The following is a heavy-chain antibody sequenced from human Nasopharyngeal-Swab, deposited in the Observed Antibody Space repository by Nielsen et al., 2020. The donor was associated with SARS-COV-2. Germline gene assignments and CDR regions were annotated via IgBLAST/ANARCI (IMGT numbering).Heavy chain of an antibody. J-gene: IGHJ4*02. CDR1: GFTFSDSA. Sequence: KISGAASGFTFSDSAIHWVRQASGKGLEWVGRIRSKGNTYATAYAASVKGRFIIFRDDPTNTAYLQMNSLKTEDTAVYYCTRCGGGCYSGRDYWGQGTLVTVSS. CDR2: IRSKGNTYAT. CDR3: TRCGGGCYSGRDY. V-gene: IGHV3-73*01. D-gene: IGHD2-15*01.